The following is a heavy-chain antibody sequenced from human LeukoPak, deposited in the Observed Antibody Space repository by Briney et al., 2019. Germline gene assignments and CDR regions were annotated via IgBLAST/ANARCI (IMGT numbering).Heavy chain of an antibody. V-gene: IGHV3-30*03. CDR1: GFTFSSYG. D-gene: IGHD6-13*01. CDR2: ISYDGSNK. Sequence: GRSLRLSCAASGFTFSSYGMHWVRQAPGKGLEWVAVISYDGSNKYYADSVKGRFTISRDNSKNTLYLQMNSLRVEDTAVYYCAGDTHSSNWYDHWGQGTLVTVSS. CDR3: AGDTHSSNWYDH. J-gene: IGHJ5*02.